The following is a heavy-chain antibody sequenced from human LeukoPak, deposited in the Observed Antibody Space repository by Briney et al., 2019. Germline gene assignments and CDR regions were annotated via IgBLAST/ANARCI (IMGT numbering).Heavy chain of an antibody. J-gene: IGHJ4*02. V-gene: IGHV3-21*01. Sequence: GGSLRLSCAASGFTFSSYSMNWVRQAPGKGLEWVSSISSSSSYIYYADSVKGRFTISRDNAKNSLYLQMNSLRAEDTAVYYCARPRGYTPEEPFDYWGQGTLVTVSS. D-gene: IGHD5-18*01. CDR2: ISSSSSYI. CDR3: ARPRGYTPEEPFDY. CDR1: GFTFSSYS.